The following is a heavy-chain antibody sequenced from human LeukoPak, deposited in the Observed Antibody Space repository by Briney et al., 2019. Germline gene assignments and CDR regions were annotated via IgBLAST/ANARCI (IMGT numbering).Heavy chain of an antibody. CDR2: INPNSGGR. CDR3: ARVDSIFYDSSGYYAAEYFQH. Sequence: EASVKVSCKASGYTFTGYYMHWVRQAPGQGLEWMGWINPNSGGRNYAQKFQGRVTMTRDTSISTAYMELSRLRSDDTAVYYCARVDSIFYDSSGYYAAEYFQHWGQGTLVTVSS. V-gene: IGHV1-2*02. D-gene: IGHD3-22*01. CDR1: GYTFTGYY. J-gene: IGHJ1*01.